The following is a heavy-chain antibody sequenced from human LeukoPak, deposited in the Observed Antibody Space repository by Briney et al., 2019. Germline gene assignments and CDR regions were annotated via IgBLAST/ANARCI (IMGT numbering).Heavy chain of an antibody. CDR3: ARDGRRITVAGTGDN. V-gene: IGHV1-46*01. D-gene: IGHD6-19*01. CDR1: GCTFTSYY. J-gene: IGHJ4*02. CDR2: INPNVGST. Sequence: ASVKVSCKASGCTFTSYYVHWVRQAPGQGLEWLGIINPNVGSTNYAQKFQGRVTLTSDTSTSTVYMELSSLRSDDTAVYYCARDGRRITVAGTGDNWGQGTLVTVSS.